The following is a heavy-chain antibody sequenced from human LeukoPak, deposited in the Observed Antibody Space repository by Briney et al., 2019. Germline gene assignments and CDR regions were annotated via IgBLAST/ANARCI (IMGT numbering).Heavy chain of an antibody. D-gene: IGHD3-10*02. Sequence: SGGSLRLSCAAFGFTFSSYAMSWVRQAPGKGLEWVSAISGSGGSTYYAGSVKGRFTISRDNSKNTLYLQMNSLRAEDTAVYYCAKDGYVWATATFDYWGQGTLVTVSS. CDR3: AKDGYVWATATFDY. CDR2: ISGSGGST. CDR1: GFTFSSYA. V-gene: IGHV3-23*01. J-gene: IGHJ4*02.